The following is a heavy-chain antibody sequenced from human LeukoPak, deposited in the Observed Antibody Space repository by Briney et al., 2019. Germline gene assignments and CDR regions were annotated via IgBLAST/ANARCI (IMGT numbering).Heavy chain of an antibody. CDR2: ISWNSDTI. V-gene: IGHV3-9*01. Sequence: GGSLRLSCAASGFTFDDYAMHWVRQAPGKGLEWVSGISWNSDTIGYADSVKGRFTISRDNAKNSLYLQMNSLRAEDTALYYCAKDIRYSYGLFYFDYWGQGTLVTVSS. J-gene: IGHJ4*02. D-gene: IGHD5-18*01. CDR3: AKDIRYSYGLFYFDY. CDR1: GFTFDDYA.